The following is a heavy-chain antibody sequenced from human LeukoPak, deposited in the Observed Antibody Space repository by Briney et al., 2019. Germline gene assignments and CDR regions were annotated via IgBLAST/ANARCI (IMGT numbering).Heavy chain of an antibody. J-gene: IGHJ6*02. CDR2: MNPYSGNT. CDR1: GYSFPSHN. CDR3: ATNAGRAGYYSDHYDMDV. V-gene: IGHV1-8*01. D-gene: IGHD1-14*01. Sequence: ASVRVSCKASGYSFPSHNINWVRQATGQGLEWMGWMNPYSGNTAYAQKFQGRVTMTRNTSISTAYVELTSLRSEDTAVYYCATNAGRAGYYSDHYDMDVWGQGTTVTVSS.